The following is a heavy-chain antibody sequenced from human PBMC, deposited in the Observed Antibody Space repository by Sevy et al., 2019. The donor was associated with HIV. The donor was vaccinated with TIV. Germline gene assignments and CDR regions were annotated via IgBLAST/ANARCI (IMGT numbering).Heavy chain of an antibody. V-gene: IGHV1-69*13. D-gene: IGHD6-13*01. Sequence: ASVKVSCKASGRTFSSYAFSWVRQAPGQGLEWMGGIIPMFATANYLEKFQGRVTITADESTSTAYMELSSLRSEDTAVYYCARSISWYASFDYWGQGTLVTVSS. CDR1: GRTFSSYA. J-gene: IGHJ4*02. CDR2: IIPMFATA. CDR3: ARSISWYASFDY.